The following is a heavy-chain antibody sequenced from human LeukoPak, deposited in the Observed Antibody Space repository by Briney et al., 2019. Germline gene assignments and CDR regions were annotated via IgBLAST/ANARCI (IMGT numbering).Heavy chain of an antibody. CDR1: GFTFSSYG. Sequence: GGSLRLSCAASGFTFSSYGMHWVRQAPGKGLEWVAVIWYDGSNKYYADSVKGRFTISRDNSKNMLYLQMNSLRAEDTAVYYCARAQGYYDSSGYQRRTYFDYWGQGTLVTVSS. V-gene: IGHV3-33*01. CDR2: IWYDGSNK. CDR3: ARAQGYYDSSGYQRRTYFDY. J-gene: IGHJ4*02. D-gene: IGHD3-22*01.